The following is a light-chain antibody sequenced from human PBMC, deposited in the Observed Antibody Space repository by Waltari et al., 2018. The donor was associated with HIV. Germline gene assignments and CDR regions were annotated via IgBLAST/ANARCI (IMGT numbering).Light chain of an antibody. J-gene: IGKJ3*01. CDR2: DAS. CDR3: QQYDNVPVT. CDR1: QDISSY. Sequence: DIQLTQSPSSLSASVGDRVTITCQASQDISSYLNWYQQKPGKAPKLLISDASDLETGVPSRFSGSGSGAHFTFTISSLQPADIATYYYQQYDNVPVTFGPGTKVEIK. V-gene: IGKV1-33*01.